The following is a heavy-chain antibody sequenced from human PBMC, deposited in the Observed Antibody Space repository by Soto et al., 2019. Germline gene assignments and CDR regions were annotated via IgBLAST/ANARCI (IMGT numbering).Heavy chain of an antibody. CDR3: ARDTQYCSSTSCDYYYGMDV. CDR2: ISAYNGNT. CDR1: GYTFTSYG. D-gene: IGHD2-2*01. Sequence: ASVKVSCNASGYTFTSYGISLVRRAPGQGLEWMGWISAYNGNTNYAQKLQGRVTMTTDTSTSTAYMELRSLRSDDTAVYYCARDTQYCSSTSCDYYYGMDVWGQGTTVTVSS. J-gene: IGHJ6*02. V-gene: IGHV1-18*01.